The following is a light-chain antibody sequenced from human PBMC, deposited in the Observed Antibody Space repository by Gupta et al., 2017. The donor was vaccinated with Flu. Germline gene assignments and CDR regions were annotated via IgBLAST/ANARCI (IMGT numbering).Light chain of an antibody. CDR2: DVS. CDR1: STDVGGYIY. V-gene: IGLV2-14*01. CDR3: SSYTSSTTYV. Sequence: QSALTQPASVSGSPGQSIPISCTGTSTDVGGYIYVSWYQQHPGKAPKLMIYDVSDRPSGVSSRFSGSKSGNTASLTISGLQAEDEADYYCSSYTSSTTYVFGSGTKVTVL. J-gene: IGLJ1*01.